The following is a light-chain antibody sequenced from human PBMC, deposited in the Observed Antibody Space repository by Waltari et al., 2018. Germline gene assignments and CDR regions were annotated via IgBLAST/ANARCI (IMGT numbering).Light chain of an antibody. CDR2: GHS. CDR1: SSNIGAGYD. Sequence: QSVLTQPPSVSGAPGQRVTISCTGSSSNIGAGYDVQWYQPLPGTAPKLLIYGHSKRPSGVPDRVSGSKSGTSASLATPGLQAEDEADYYCQSFDSSLSVFVFGTGTKVTVL. CDR3: QSFDSSLSVFV. V-gene: IGLV1-40*01. J-gene: IGLJ1*01.